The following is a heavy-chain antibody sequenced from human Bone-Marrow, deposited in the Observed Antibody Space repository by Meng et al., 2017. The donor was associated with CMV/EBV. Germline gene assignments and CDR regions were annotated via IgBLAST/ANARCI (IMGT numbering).Heavy chain of an antibody. CDR1: GYTFTSYG. CDR3: ARDKTTVTLYYYYYGMDV. V-gene: IGHV1-18*01. J-gene: IGHJ6*02. CDR2: ISAYNGNT. D-gene: IGHD4-11*01. Sequence: ASVKVSCKASGYTFTSYGISWVRQAPGQGLEWMGWISAYNGNTNYAQKFQGRVTMTRDTSISTAYMELSRLRSDDTAVYYCARDKTTVTLYYYYYGMDVWGQETTVTVSS.